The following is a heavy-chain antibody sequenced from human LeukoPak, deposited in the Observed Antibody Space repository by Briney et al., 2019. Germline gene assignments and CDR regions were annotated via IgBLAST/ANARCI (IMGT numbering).Heavy chain of an antibody. Sequence: PGGSLRLSCAASGFTFDDYAMHWVRQAPGKGLEWVAVIWYDGSNKYYADSVKGRFTISRDNSKNTLYLQMNSLRAEDTAVYYCAKPDGYNYHTYFDYWGRGTLVTVSS. V-gene: IGHV3-33*08. CDR3: AKPDGYNYHTYFDY. D-gene: IGHD5-24*01. CDR2: IWYDGSNK. CDR1: GFTFDDYA. J-gene: IGHJ4*02.